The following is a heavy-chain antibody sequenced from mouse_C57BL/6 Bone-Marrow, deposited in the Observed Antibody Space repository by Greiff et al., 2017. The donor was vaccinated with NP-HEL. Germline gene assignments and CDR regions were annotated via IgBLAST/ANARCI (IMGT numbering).Heavy chain of an antibody. D-gene: IGHD2-10*01. CDR3: ARDLLGWYAMDY. CDR2: IDPSDSYP. Sequence: QVQLQQPGAELVMPGASVKLSCKASGYTFTSYWMHWVKQRPGQGLEWIGEIDPSDSYPNYTQKFKGKSTLTVDKSSSTAYMQLSSLTSEDSAVYYCARDLLGWYAMDYWGQGTSVTVSS. CDR1: GYTFTSYW. J-gene: IGHJ4*01. V-gene: IGHV1-69*01.